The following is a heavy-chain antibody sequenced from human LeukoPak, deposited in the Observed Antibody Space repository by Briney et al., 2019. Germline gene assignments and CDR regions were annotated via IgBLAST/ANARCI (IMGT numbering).Heavy chain of an antibody. CDR2: ISSSSSYI. CDR3: ARLGLGGYSYSLDY. J-gene: IGHJ4*02. V-gene: IGHV3-21*01. D-gene: IGHD2-21*01. CDR1: GFTFSSYS. Sequence: GGSLRLSCAASGFTFSSYSMNWVRQAPGKGLEWVSSISSSSSYIYYADSVKGRFTISRDNAKNSLYLQMNSLRAEDTAVYYCARLGLGGYSYSLDYWGQGTLVTVSS.